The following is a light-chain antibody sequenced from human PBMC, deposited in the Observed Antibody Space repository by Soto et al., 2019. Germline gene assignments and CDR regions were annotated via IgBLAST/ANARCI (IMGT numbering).Light chain of an antibody. Sequence: EIVFTQSPGTLSLSPGERATLSCRASQSVSNNYLALYQQEPGQAPRLLIYGASNRATGIPDRFSGSGSGTDFTRTISRLEPEDFAVYYCQQYGNSPWTTFGQGTKVDIK. CDR3: QQYGNSPWTT. J-gene: IGKJ1*01. CDR2: GAS. CDR1: QSVSNNY. V-gene: IGKV3-20*01.